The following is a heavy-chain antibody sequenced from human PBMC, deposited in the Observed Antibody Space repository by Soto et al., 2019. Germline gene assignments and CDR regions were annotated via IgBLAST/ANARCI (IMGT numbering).Heavy chain of an antibody. CDR1: GGTFSSYT. CDR2: IIPILGIA. J-gene: IGHJ4*02. D-gene: IGHD2-2*01. CDR3: VRLGYCSSTSCKNRTSFAS. V-gene: IGHV1-69*02. Sequence: QVQLVQSGAEVKKPGSSVKVSCKASGGTFSSYTISWVRQSPGQGLEWMGRIIPILGIANYAQKFQGRVTSTADKSTSTAYMELSSLRSEDTAVYYCVRLGYCSSTSCKNRTSFASWGQGALVTVSS.